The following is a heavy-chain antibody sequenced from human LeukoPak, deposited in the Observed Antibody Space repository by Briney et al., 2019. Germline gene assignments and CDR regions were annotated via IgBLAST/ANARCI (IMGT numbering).Heavy chain of an antibody. V-gene: IGHV1-69*06. D-gene: IGHD1-1*01. CDR1: GGTFSSYA. J-gene: IGHJ6*04. CDR3: AREDWNDWDYYYGMDV. CDR2: IIPIFGTA. Sequence: SVKVSCKPSGGTFSSYAISWVRQAPGQGLEWMGGIIPIFGTANYAQKFQGRVTITADKSTSTAYMELSSLRSEDTAVYYCAREDWNDWDYYYGMDVWGKGATVTVSS.